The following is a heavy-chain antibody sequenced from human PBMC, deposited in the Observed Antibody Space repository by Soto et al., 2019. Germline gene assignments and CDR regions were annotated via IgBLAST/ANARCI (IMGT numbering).Heavy chain of an antibody. J-gene: IGHJ6*02. CDR1: GCTFSSYG. Sequence: QVQLVESGGGVVQPGRYLRLSCAASGCTFSSYGMHWVRQAPGKGLEWVAVISYDGSNKYYADSVKGRFTISRDNSKNTLYLQMNSLRAEDTAVYYCAKDPYPPYGMDVWGQGTTVTVSS. V-gene: IGHV3-30*18. D-gene: IGHD2-21*01. CDR3: AKDPYPPYGMDV. CDR2: ISYDGSNK.